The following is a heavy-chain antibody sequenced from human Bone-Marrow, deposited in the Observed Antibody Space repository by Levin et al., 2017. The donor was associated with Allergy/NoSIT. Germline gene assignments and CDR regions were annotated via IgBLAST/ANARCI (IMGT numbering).Heavy chain of an antibody. D-gene: IGHD3-10*01. CDR1: GGSISSYY. J-gene: IGHJ4*02. CDR2: IYYSGST. V-gene: IGHV4-59*01. Sequence: PSETLSLTCTVSGGSISSYYWSWIRQPPGKGLEWIGYIYYSGSTNYNPSLKSRVTISVDTSKNQFSLKLSSVTAADTAVYYCARGGGGSGSYWYYWGQGTLVTVSS. CDR3: ARGGGGSGSYWYY.